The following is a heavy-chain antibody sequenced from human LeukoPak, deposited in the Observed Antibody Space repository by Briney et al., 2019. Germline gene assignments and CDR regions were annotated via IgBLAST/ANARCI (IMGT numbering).Heavy chain of an antibody. CDR2: IVVGSGNT. CDR3: AAARFCSGGSCYGMANY. Sequence: SVKVSCMASGFTFTSSAMQWVRQARGQRLEWIGWIVVGSGNTNYAQKFQGRVTITRDMSTSTAYMELSSLRSEDTAVYYCAAARFCSGGSCYGMANYWGQGTLVTVSS. CDR1: GFTFTSSA. J-gene: IGHJ4*02. V-gene: IGHV1-58*02. D-gene: IGHD2-15*01.